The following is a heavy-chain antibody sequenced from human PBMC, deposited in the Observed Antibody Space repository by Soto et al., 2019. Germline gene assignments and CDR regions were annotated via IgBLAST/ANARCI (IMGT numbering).Heavy chain of an antibody. CDR1: GGSVSSGSYY. D-gene: IGHD2-2*01. V-gene: IGHV4-61*01. Sequence: SETLSLTCTVSGGSVSSGSYYWSWIRQPPGKGLEWIGYSYYSGRTSYNPSLKSRVTISVDTSKNQFSLKLSSVTAADTAVYYCALADCISTSCYGFDYWGQGTLVTVSS. CDR2: SYYSGRT. J-gene: IGHJ4*02. CDR3: ALADCISTSCYGFDY.